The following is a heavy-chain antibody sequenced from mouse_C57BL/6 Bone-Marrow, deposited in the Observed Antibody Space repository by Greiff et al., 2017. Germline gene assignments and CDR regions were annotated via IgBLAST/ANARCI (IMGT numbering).Heavy chain of an antibody. D-gene: IGHD6-1*01. J-gene: IGHJ4*01. CDR1: GYTFTSYG. CDR3: ARAFTASYYYAMDY. V-gene: IGHV1-81*01. CDR2: IYPRSGNT. Sequence: QVHVKQSGAELARPGASVKLSCKASGYTFTSYGISWVKQRTGQGLEWIGEIYPRSGNTYYNEKFKGKATLTADKSSSTAYMELRSLTAEDSAVYFGARAFTASYYYAMDYWGQGTSVTVSS.